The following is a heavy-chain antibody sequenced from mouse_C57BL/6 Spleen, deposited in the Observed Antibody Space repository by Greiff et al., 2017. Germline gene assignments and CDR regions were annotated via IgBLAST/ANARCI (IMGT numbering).Heavy chain of an antibody. V-gene: IGHV10-3*01. CDR3: VRHCTLYAMDY. J-gene: IGHJ4*01. CDR2: IRSKSSNYAT. Sequence: EVQLVESGGGLVQPKGSLKLSCAASGFTFNTYAMPWVRQAPGKGLEWVARIRSKSSNYATYYADAVKDRFTISREDSHSMLYLQMNNLKTEDTAMYDCVRHCTLYAMDYWGQGTSVTVSS. CDR1: GFTFNTYA. D-gene: IGHD5-1*01.